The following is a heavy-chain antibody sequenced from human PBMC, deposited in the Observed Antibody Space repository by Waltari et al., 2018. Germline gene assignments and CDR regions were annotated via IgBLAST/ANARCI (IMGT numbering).Heavy chain of an antibody. V-gene: IGHV1-69*08. CDR1: GGTFSSYA. CDR3: ARGYGSKLRYYYYGMDV. D-gene: IGHD1-7*01. Sequence: QVQLVQSGAEVKKPGSSVKVSCKASGGTFSSYAISWVRQAPGQGLDWMGRIIPIFGTANYAQKFQGRVTITADKSTSTAYMELSSLRSEDTAVYYCARGYGSKLRYYYYGMDVWGQGTTVTVSS. CDR2: IIPIFGTA. J-gene: IGHJ6*02.